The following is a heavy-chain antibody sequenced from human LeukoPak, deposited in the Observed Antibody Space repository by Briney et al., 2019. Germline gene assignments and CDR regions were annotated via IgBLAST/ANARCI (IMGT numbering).Heavy chain of an antibody. D-gene: IGHD7-27*01. J-gene: IGHJ4*02. Sequence: GGSLRLSCAASGFTLSSFAMSGVRQAPGKELEWVSGITSSGGGTKFADSVKGRFTISRDNHKNSLYLQMNSLRAEDTAVYYCVKDHVGIVSIFDNCGQGTPGTVSS. V-gene: IGHV3-23*01. CDR2: ITSSGGGT. CDR3: VKDHVGIVSIFDN. CDR1: GFTLSSFA.